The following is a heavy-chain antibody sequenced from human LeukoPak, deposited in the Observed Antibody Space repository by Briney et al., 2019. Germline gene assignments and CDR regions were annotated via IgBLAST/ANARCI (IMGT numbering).Heavy chain of an antibody. Sequence: SETLSLTCAVSGGSISSYYWSWIRQPPGKGLEWIGYIYYSGSTNYNPSLKSRVTISIDTSKNQFSLKLRSVTAADTAVCYCATSSSWYNWFDPWGQGTLVTVSS. CDR2: IYYSGST. CDR3: ATSSSWYNWFDP. V-gene: IGHV4-59*01. D-gene: IGHD6-13*01. CDR1: GGSISSYY. J-gene: IGHJ5*02.